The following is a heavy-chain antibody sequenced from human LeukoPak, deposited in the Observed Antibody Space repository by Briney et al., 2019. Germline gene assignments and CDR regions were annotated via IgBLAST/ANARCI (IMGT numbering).Heavy chain of an antibody. J-gene: IGHJ4*02. V-gene: IGHV3-33*06. Sequence: PGGSLRLSCAASGFTFSSYGMHWVRQAPGKGLEWGAVIWYDGGNKYYADSVKGRFTISRDNSKNTLYLQMNSLRAEDTAVYYCAKDSSSWYAFDYWGQGTLVTVSS. CDR1: GFTFSSYG. CDR2: IWYDGGNK. D-gene: IGHD6-13*01. CDR3: AKDSSSWYAFDY.